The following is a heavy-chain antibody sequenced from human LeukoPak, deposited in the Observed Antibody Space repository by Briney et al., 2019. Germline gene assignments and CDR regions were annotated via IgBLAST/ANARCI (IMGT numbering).Heavy chain of an antibody. J-gene: IGHJ5*02. V-gene: IGHV3-23*01. CDR1: GFTFSSYA. Sequence: GGSLRLSCAASGFTFSSYAMSWVRQAPGKGLEWVSYISGSGGSTHYADSAKGRFTISRDNSKNTLYLQMNSLRAEDTAVYYCAKDRGNYYDAPRFDPWGQGILVTVSS. D-gene: IGHD3-22*01. CDR3: AKDRGNYYDAPRFDP. CDR2: ISGSGGST.